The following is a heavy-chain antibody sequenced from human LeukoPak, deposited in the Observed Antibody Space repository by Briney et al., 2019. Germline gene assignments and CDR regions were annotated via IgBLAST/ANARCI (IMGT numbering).Heavy chain of an antibody. Sequence: GGSLRPSCAASGFTFSSYGMHWVRQAPGKGLEWVAVISYDGSNKYYADSVKGRFTISRDNSKNTLYLQMNSLRAEDTAVYYCAKEGAAAGAFDYWGQGTLVTVSS. D-gene: IGHD6-13*01. V-gene: IGHV3-30*18. J-gene: IGHJ4*02. CDR3: AKEGAAAGAFDY. CDR1: GFTFSSYG. CDR2: ISYDGSNK.